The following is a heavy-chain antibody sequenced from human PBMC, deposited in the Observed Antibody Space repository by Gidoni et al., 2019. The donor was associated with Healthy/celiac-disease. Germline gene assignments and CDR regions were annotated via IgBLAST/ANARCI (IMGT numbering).Heavy chain of an antibody. CDR1: FSSYA. J-gene: IGHJ6*02. D-gene: IGHD6-13*01. V-gene: IGHV3-23*01. CDR3: AKPPGIAAAYYYYYGMDV. CDR2: ISGSGGST. Sequence: FSSYALSWVRQAPGKGLEWVSAISGSGGSTYYAASVKGRFTISRDNSKNTLYLQMNSLRAEDTAVYYCAKPPGIAAAYYYYYGMDVWGQGTTVTVSS.